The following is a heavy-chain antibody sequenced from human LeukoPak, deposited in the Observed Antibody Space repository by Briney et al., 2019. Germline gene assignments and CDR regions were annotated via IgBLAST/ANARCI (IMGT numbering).Heavy chain of an antibody. CDR2: INHRGST. CDR1: GGSFSGYH. V-gene: IGHV4-34*01. J-gene: IGHJ4*02. D-gene: IGHD2-2*01. Sequence: SETLSLTCAVYGGSFSGYHWSWIRQPPGKGLEWIGEINHRGSTNYNPSLKSRVTISVDTSKNQFSLKLSSVTAADTAVYYCARGIPKPDPIVVVPAAIRVAQAFDFWGQGTLVTVSS. CDR3: ARGIPKPDPIVVVPAAIRVAQAFDF.